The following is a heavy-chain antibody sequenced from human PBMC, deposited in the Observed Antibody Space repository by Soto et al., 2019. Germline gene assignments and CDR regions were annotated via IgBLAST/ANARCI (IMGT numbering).Heavy chain of an antibody. D-gene: IGHD6-19*01. CDR3: AKEITVAGDFDY. Sequence: GGSLRLSCVASGFTFSSDGIHWVRQAPGKGLEWVAVISNDGSNEYYADSVKGRFTISRDNSKNTLYLQMDSLRPEDTAVYYCAKEITVAGDFDYWGHGTLVTVSS. CDR2: ISNDGSNE. V-gene: IGHV3-30*18. CDR1: GFTFSSDG. J-gene: IGHJ4*01.